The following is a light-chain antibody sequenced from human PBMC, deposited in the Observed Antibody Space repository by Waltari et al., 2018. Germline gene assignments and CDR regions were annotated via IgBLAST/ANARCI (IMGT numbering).Light chain of an antibody. CDR2: RNN. J-gene: IGLJ2*01. CDR1: SSHLGSNY. Sequence: QSVLTQPPSASGTPGQRVTISCSGSSSHLGSNYVYWYLHLPGTAPKLLIYRNNQRPSGVPDRFSGSKSGTSASLAISELRSEDEADYYCAAWDDSLSGVVFGGGTKLTVL. V-gene: IGLV1-47*01. CDR3: AAWDDSLSGVV.